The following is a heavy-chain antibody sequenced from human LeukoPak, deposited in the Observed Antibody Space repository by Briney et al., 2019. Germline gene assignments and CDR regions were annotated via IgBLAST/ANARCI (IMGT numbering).Heavy chain of an antibody. Sequence: ASVKVSCKASGYTFTSYGISWVRQAPGQGLEWMGWISAYNGNTNYAQKLQGRVTMTTDTSTSTAYMELRSLRSDDTAVYYCARDRKSGSSSWYYWFDPWGQGTLVTVSS. CDR3: ARDRKSGSSSWYYWFDP. J-gene: IGHJ5*02. D-gene: IGHD6-13*01. CDR1: GYTFTSYG. CDR2: ISAYNGNT. V-gene: IGHV1-18*01.